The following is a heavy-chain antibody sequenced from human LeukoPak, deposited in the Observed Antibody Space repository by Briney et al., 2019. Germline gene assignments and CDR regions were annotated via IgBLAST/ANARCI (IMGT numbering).Heavy chain of an antibody. J-gene: IGHJ5*02. V-gene: IGHV3-30*02. CDR1: GFTFSSYG. D-gene: IGHD3-10*01. CDR3: ARHGWSYHSGTYYTFDP. Sequence: PGGSLRLSCGASGFTFSSYGMHWVRQGPGKGLEWVAFIRHDGSKKYHADSVKGRFTISRDNSKNTLYLQMNSLRAEDTAVYYCARHGWSYHSGTYYTFDPWGQGTLVTVSS. CDR2: IRHDGSKK.